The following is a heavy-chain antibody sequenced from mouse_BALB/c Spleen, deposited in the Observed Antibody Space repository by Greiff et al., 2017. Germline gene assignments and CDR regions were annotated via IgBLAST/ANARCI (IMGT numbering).Heavy chain of an antibody. CDR1: GFNIKDTY. D-gene: IGHD1-1*01. CDR2: IDPANGNT. V-gene: IGHV14-3*02. Sequence: VQLQQSGAELVKPGASVKLSCTASGFNIKDTYMHWVKQRPEQGLEWIGRIDPANGNTKYDPKFQGKATITADTSSNTAYLQLSSLTSEDTAVYYCAKRDYGSSYVFDVWGAGTTVTVSS. CDR3: AKRDYGSSYVFDV. J-gene: IGHJ1*01.